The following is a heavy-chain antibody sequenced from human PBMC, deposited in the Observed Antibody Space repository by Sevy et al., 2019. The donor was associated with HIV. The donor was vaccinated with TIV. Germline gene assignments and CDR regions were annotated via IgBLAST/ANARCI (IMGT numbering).Heavy chain of an antibody. J-gene: IGHJ4*02. CDR2: IKSITDGGAA. CDR3: STDDLISY. Sequence: GGSLRLSCTASGFDFANAWMNWVRQAPGKGLEWVGHIKSITDGGAADYAAPVKGRFTTSRHDSKNTLYLHMNSLKAEDTAVYYCSTDDLISYWGRGTLVTVSS. CDR1: GFDFANAW. V-gene: IGHV3-15*07.